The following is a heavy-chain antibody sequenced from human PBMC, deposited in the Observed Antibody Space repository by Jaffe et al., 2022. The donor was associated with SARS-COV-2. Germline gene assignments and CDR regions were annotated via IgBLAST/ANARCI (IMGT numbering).Heavy chain of an antibody. CDR1: GDSVSSNSVA. Sequence: QVQLQQSGPGLVKPSQTLSLTCAISGDSVSSNSVAWNWIRQSPSRGLEWLGRTYYRSKWYNDYAVSVKSRITINPDTSKNQFSLQLNSMTPEDTAVYYCARGPIPAAAIIFDYWGQGTLVTVSS. CDR3: ARGPIPAAAIIFDY. D-gene: IGHD2-2*01. V-gene: IGHV6-1*01. J-gene: IGHJ4*02. CDR2: TYYRSKWYN.